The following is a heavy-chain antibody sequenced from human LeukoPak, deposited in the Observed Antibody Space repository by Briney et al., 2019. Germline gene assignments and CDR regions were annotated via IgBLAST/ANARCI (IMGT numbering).Heavy chain of an antibody. D-gene: IGHD5-24*01. Sequence: GGSLTLSCAAPGFTFSNAWVTWVRQAPGKGLEWVGRIKSIASGATIDNAAPVGGRFTVSRDDSKNMVYLHMNSLKTEDTAVYYCATTVATIAGMDHWGQGALVTVSS. J-gene: IGHJ4*02. CDR3: ATTVATIAGMDH. V-gene: IGHV3-15*01. CDR2: IKSIASGATI. CDR1: GFTFSNAW.